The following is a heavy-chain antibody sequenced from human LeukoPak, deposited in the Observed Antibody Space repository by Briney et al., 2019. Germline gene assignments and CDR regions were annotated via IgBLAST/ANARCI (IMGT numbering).Heavy chain of an antibody. D-gene: IGHD1-1*01. CDR2: IRGGGDT. V-gene: IGHV3-23*01. J-gene: IGHJ4*02. Sequence: GGSLRLSCAASGFTFSTYAMSWVRRAPARGLEWVSSIRGGGDTFYADSVKGRFTLSRDDSRNTVYLQLNNLRVEDTAVYYCAKANWVSNADAVWWGQGTLDTVSS. CDR1: GFTFSTYA. CDR3: AKANWVSNADAVW.